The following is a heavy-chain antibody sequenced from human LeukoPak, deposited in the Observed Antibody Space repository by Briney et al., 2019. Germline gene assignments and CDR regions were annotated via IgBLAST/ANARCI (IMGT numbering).Heavy chain of an antibody. D-gene: IGHD6-13*01. CDR2: ISGSGGST. CDR1: GFTFSSYA. J-gene: IGHJ5*02. V-gene: IGHV3-23*01. CDR3: ARSPAPRGSSSWYNWFDP. Sequence: GGSLRLSCAASGFTFSSYAMSWVRQAPGKGLEWVSAISGSGGSTYYADSVKGRFTISRDNSKNTLYLQMNSLRAEDTAVYYCARSPAPRGSSSWYNWFDPRGQGTLVTVSS.